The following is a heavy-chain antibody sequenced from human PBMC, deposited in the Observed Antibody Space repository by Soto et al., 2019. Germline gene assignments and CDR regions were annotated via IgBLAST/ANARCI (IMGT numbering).Heavy chain of an antibody. CDR3: ASEGRDPFDYAGMAD. Sequence: QVQLVQSGGEVKKPGASVKVSCKTSGYSFTTSGISWVRPAPGQGLEWMGWISGYNGNTNYAQKFQGRVSITTDTSTSTAKMTLRDLSSHDTAVYYCASEGRDPFDYAGMADWGQGSPVTVSS. D-gene: IGHD3-10*01. J-gene: IGHJ6*02. CDR2: ISGYNGNT. V-gene: IGHV1-18*01. CDR1: GYSFTTSG.